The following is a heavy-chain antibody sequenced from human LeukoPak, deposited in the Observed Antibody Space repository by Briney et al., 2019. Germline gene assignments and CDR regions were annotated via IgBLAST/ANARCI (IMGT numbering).Heavy chain of an antibody. Sequence: GGSLRLSCVVSGFPFSNSWMYWVRQAPGKGLEGVANIKKDGSGISYVDSVKGRFIISRDNTRNSLYLQMSSPTVEDTAVYFCAGGNAMDVWGKGTAVTVSS. V-gene: IGHV3-7*03. CDR2: IKKDGSGI. J-gene: IGHJ6*04. CDR3: AGGNAMDV. CDR1: GFPFSNSW.